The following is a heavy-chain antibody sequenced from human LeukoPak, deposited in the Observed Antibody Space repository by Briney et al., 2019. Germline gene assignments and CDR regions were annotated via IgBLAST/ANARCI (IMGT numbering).Heavy chain of an antibody. V-gene: IGHV3-53*05. J-gene: IGHJ4*02. CDR3: AKDHYPGYCSGGSCYHLDY. CDR2: IYSGGST. CDR1: GFTVSSNY. Sequence: PGGSLRLSCAASGFTVSSNYMSWVRQAPGKGLEWVSVIYSGGSTYYADSVKGRFTIFRDNSKNTLYLQMNSLRAEDTAVYYCAKDHYPGYCSGGSCYHLDYWGQGTLVTVSS. D-gene: IGHD2-15*01.